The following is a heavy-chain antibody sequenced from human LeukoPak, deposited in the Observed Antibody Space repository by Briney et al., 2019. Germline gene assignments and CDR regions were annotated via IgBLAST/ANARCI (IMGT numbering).Heavy chain of an antibody. CDR3: ARDARKDDSSGWYFDY. J-gene: IGHJ4*02. V-gene: IGHV4-30-2*01. D-gene: IGHD3-22*01. CDR1: GGSLSRDGYH. Sequence: TLTLPCTVSGGSLSRDGYHWSWIPQPPGKGREWNRYICHSGITYYNSSVKSRVTLTVHRYNNQFSQKLRSVTAQASAVYYCARDARKDDSSGWYFDYWGEGTLGTVSS. CDR2: ICHSGIT.